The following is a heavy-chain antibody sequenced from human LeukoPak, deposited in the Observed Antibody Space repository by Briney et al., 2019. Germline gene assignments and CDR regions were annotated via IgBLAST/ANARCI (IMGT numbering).Heavy chain of an antibody. CDR2: INPNSGGT. D-gene: IGHD3-9*01. J-gene: IGHJ4*02. V-gene: IGHV1-2*02. Sequence: ASVKVSCKASGYTFTGYYMHWVRQAPGQGLEWMGWINPNSGGTNYAQKFQGRVTMTRDTSISTAYMELSRLRSDDTAVYYCARSLNYDILTGYYRGFHFDYWGQGTLVTVSS. CDR3: ARSLNYDILTGYYRGFHFDY. CDR1: GYTFTGYY.